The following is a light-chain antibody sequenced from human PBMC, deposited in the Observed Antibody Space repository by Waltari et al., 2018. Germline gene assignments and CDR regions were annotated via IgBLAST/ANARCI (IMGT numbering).Light chain of an antibody. CDR2: GAS. J-gene: IGKJ1*01. V-gene: IGKV3-20*01. CDR3: QHYVRLPVS. CDR1: QSVSRS. Sequence: EIVLPQSPGTLSLSPGARATLPCRASQSVSRSLAWYQQKPGQAPRLLIYGASSRATGVPDRFSGSGSGTDFSLTISRLEPEDFAVYYCQHYVRLPVSFGQGTKVEIK.